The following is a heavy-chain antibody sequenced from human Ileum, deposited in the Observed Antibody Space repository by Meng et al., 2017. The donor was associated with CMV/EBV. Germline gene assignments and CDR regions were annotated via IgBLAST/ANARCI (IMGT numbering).Heavy chain of an antibody. CDR3: ATVDHYWAGSRPLYYFDY. J-gene: IGHJ4*02. Sequence: ASAKVFCKVAGYTLTELSRHWVLQAPGKGLEWMGGFEPEDGETIYAQKFQGGVTMIEDTSTDTAYCELSNLRSEDTTVYYCATVDHYWAGSRPLYYFDYWGQGTLVTVSS. CDR1: GYTLTELS. CDR2: FEPEDGET. D-gene: IGHD2-15*01. V-gene: IGHV1-24*01.